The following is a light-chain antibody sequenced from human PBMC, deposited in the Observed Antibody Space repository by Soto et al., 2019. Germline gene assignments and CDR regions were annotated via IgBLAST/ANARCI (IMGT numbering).Light chain of an antibody. V-gene: IGKV3-15*01. CDR2: GTS. J-gene: IGKJ1*01. Sequence: EIVMTQSPAILSVSPGERATLSCRASQSVSSSLAWYQQKPGQAPRLLLYGTSTRATGIPARFSGSGSGSEFTLTISSLQSEDFAIYYCHQYNNWPRTFGQGTKVEIK. CDR1: QSVSSS. CDR3: HQYNNWPRT.